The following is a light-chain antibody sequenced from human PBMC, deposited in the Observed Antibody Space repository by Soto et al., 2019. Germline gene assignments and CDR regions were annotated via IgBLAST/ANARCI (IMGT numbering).Light chain of an antibody. Sequence: EIVLTQSPGTLALSPCERASLSFSASQSVTSDYLAWYQQRPGQAPRLLIYDASNRATGIPARFSGSGSGTDFTLTISSLEPEDFAVYYCQQRYNWPLTFGGGTKVDIK. CDR3: QQRYNWPLT. V-gene: IGKV3-11*01. CDR2: DAS. J-gene: IGKJ4*01. CDR1: QSVTSDY.